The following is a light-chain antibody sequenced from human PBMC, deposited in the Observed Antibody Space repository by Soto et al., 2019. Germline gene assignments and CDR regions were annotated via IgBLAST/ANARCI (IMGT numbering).Light chain of an antibody. CDR1: QSISVW. CDR3: QQYNNRWT. CDR2: KAS. V-gene: IGKV1-5*03. Sequence: DIQMTQSPSTLSASVGDRVTITCRASQSISVWLAWFQQKPGNAPKLLIYKASTLESGVPSRFSGSGSRTEFTLTISSLQPDDSATYYCQQYNNRWTSGQGTKVEI. J-gene: IGKJ1*01.